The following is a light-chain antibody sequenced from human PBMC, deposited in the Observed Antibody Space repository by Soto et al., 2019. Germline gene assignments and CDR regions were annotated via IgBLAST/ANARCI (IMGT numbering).Light chain of an antibody. V-gene: IGKV1-5*03. J-gene: IGKJ5*01. Sequence: DIQMTQSPSTLSAAVGDRVTITCRASQSISSWLAWYQQKPGKAPKLLIYKASSLESGVPPRFSGSGSGTEFTLTISSLQPDDFANYYCQQYNSYSITFGQGTRLEIK. CDR1: QSISSW. CDR3: QQYNSYSIT. CDR2: KAS.